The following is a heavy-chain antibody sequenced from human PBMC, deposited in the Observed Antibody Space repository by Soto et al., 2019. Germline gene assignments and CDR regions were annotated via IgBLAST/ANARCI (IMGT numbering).Heavy chain of an antibody. CDR2: MNPNTGNT. CDR1: GYTFTSYD. Sequence: QVQLVQSGAEVKKPGASVKVSCKASGYTFTSYDINWVRQATGQGLEWMGWMNPNTGNTGYAQKVQGRVTMTKNTSKTTVYMELSSLGSEDTAVYYCAGGIEVTTLWGDDFDIWGEGTLVTVSS. V-gene: IGHV1-8*01. J-gene: IGHJ3*02. CDR3: AGGIEVTTLWGDDFDI. D-gene: IGHD3-16*01.